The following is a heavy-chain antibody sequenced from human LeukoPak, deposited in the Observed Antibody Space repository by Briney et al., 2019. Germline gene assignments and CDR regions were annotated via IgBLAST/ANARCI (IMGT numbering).Heavy chain of an antibody. CDR1: GFTFSSYA. CDR2: ISGSGGST. Sequence: PGGSLRLSCAASGFTFSSYAMSWVRQAPGKGLEWVSAISGSGGSTYYADSVKGRFTISRDNSKNTLYLQMNSLRAEDTAVYYCARDKSELLWFGELYYFDYWGQGTLVTVSS. D-gene: IGHD3-10*01. J-gene: IGHJ4*02. V-gene: IGHV3-23*01. CDR3: ARDKSELLWFGELYYFDY.